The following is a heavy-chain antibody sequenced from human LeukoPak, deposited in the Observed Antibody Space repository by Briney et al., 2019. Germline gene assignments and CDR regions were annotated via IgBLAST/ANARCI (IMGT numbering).Heavy chain of an antibody. J-gene: IGHJ4*02. Sequence: PSGTLSLTCAVSGGSISSSNWWSWVRQPPGKGLEWIGEIYHSGSTNYNPSLKSRVTISVDKSKNQFSLKLSSVTAADTAVYYCARVYYGSGGGGDFDYWGQGTLVTVSS. CDR3: ARVYYGSGGGGDFDY. D-gene: IGHD3-10*01. V-gene: IGHV4-4*02. CDR2: IYHSGST. CDR1: GGSISSSNW.